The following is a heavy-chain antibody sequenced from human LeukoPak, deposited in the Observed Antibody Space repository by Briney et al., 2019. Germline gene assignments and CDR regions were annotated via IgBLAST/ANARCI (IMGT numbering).Heavy chain of an antibody. D-gene: IGHD6-19*01. V-gene: IGHV4-61*01. CDR3: ASADPVAGLYLNY. CDR1: GGSVSSGSYY. CDR2: IYYSEST. J-gene: IGHJ4*02. Sequence: SETLSLTCTVSGGSVSSGSYYWSWIRQPPGKGLEWIGYIYYSESTNYNPSLKSRVTISVDTSKNQFSLKLSSVTAADTAVYYCASADPVAGLYLNYWGQGTLVTVSS.